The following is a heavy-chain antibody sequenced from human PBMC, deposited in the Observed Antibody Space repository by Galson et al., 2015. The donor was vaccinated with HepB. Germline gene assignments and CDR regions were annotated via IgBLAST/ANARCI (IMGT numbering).Heavy chain of an antibody. CDR3: ARQYDASGYYAY. CDR1: GGTFSSKT. D-gene: IGHD3-22*01. V-gene: IGHV1-69*01. CDR2: IIPIFASA. Sequence: SCKASGGTFSSKTISWVRQAPGRGLEWMGGIIPIFASANYAQKFQGRVTITADGSTRTTYMELSSLRSEDTAVYYCARQYDASGYYAYWGQGTLVTVSS. J-gene: IGHJ4*02.